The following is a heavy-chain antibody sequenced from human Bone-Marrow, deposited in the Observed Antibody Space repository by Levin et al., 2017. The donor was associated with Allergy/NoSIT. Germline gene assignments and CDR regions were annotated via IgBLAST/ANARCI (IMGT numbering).Heavy chain of an antibody. Sequence: GESLKISCTSSGFALSGYAVHWVRQAPGKGLEWVTTISHDTYDKFYAKSLRGRFTTSRDNSKNMVFLQMSSLRTDDTALYFCARSYSGTSAFDLRGQGAPVSVSS. CDR1: GFALSGYA. V-gene: IGHV3-30*04. J-gene: IGHJ4*02. CDR3: ARSYSGTSAFDL. CDR2: ISHDTYDK. D-gene: IGHD1-26*01.